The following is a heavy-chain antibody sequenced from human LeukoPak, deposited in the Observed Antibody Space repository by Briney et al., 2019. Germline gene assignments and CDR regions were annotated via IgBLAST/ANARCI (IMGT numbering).Heavy chain of an antibody. Sequence: SVRVSCKASGYTFTGYYMHWVRQAPGQGLEWMGRIIPILGIANYAQKFQGRVTITADKSTSTAYMELSSLRSEDTAVYYCARGTRIVGATRLCYWGQGTLVTVSS. D-gene: IGHD1-26*01. J-gene: IGHJ4*02. CDR1: GYTFTGYY. CDR3: ARGTRIVGATRLCY. V-gene: IGHV1-69*04. CDR2: IIPILGIA.